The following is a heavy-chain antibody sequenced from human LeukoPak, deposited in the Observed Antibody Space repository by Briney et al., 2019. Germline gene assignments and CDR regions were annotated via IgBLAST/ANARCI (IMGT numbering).Heavy chain of an antibody. J-gene: IGHJ6*02. CDR1: GYSLTSFD. CDR2: MNPKRGNT. Sequence: ASVKVSCKAYGYSLTSFDINWVRQGSGQGLEWMGWMNPKRGNTGYAPTFQGRVTITRDTSIDTAFMELSSLRPDDTAVYYCARGGSSSSYYNNYGMDVWGQGTTITVSS. D-gene: IGHD6-13*01. CDR3: ARGGSSSSYYNNYGMDV. V-gene: IGHV1-8*01.